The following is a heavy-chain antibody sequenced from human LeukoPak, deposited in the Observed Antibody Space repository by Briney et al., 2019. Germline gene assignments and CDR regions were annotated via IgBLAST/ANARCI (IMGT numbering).Heavy chain of an antibody. CDR3: AGGKMTTVTTRAFDI. J-gene: IGHJ3*02. D-gene: IGHD4-11*01. CDR2: ISAYNGDT. V-gene: IGHV1-18*04. CDR1: GYTFTSYY. Sequence: PGASVKVSCKASGYTFTSYYMHWVRQAPGHGLEWMGWISAYNGDTNYAQKVQGRVTMTTDTSTSTAYMELRSLRSDDTAVYYCAGGKMTTVTTRAFDIWGQGTMVTVSS.